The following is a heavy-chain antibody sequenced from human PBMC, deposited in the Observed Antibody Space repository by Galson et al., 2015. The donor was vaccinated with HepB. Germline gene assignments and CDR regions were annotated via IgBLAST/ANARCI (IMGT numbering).Heavy chain of an antibody. V-gene: IGHV3-7*03. CDR2: IKQDGSEK. J-gene: IGHJ4*02. Sequence: SLRLSCAASGFTFSNCWMSWVRQAPGKGLEWVANIKQDGSEKFYVDSVKGRFTISRDNAKNSLYLQMNSLRAEDTAVYYCGRDWEWSQAPATQDRFNYWGQGTLVTVSS. CDR3: GRDWEWSQAPATQDRFNY. CDR1: GFTFSNCW. D-gene: IGHD3-3*01.